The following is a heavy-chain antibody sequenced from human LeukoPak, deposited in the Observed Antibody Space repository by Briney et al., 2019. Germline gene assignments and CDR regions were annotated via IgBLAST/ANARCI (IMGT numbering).Heavy chain of an antibody. CDR3: ARDSYGGNWSLGF. CDR2: VNPNNGGT. J-gene: IGHJ4*02. Sequence: ASMKLSCKASGFTFTGYYIHWVRRAPGQGLEWMGWVNPNNGGTNYAQMFQGRVTMTRDTSINTAYMELSRLRSDDTAVYYCARDSYGGNWSLGFWGQGTLVTVSS. V-gene: IGHV1-2*02. CDR1: GFTFTGYY. D-gene: IGHD4-23*01.